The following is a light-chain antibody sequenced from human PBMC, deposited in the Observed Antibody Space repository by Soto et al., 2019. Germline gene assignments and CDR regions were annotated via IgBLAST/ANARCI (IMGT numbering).Light chain of an antibody. CDR2: SNN. J-gene: IGLJ2*01. CDR3: AAWDGSLNGVV. Sequence: QSVLTQPPSASGTPGQWVTISCSGSSSNVGSNTVNWYQHLPGTAPQLLIYSNNQRPSAVPDRFSGSKSGTSASLSTSGLQSEDEADYYCAAWDGSLNGVVFGGGTKLTVL. CDR1: SSNVGSNT. V-gene: IGLV1-44*01.